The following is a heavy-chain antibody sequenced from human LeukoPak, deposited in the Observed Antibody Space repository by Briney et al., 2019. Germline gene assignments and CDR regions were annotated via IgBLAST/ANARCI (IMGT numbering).Heavy chain of an antibody. CDR1: GGSISSYY. V-gene: IGHV4-59*01. Sequence: SETLSLTCTVSGGSISSYYWSCIRQPPGKGLEWIGYIYYSGSTNYNPSLKSRVTISVDTSKNQFSLKLSSVTAADTAVYYCARDFGNDSSGYYYDYWGQGTLVTVSS. CDR3: ARDFGNDSSGYYYDY. D-gene: IGHD3-22*01. CDR2: IYYSGST. J-gene: IGHJ4*02.